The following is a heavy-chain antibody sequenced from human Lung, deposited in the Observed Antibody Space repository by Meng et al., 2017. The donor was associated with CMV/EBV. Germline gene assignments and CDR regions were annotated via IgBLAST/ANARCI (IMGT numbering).Heavy chain of an antibody. V-gene: IGHV1-8*01. Sequence: ASXXVSXKASGYTFSKYDIIWVRQASGQGLEWVGWMNPNRGNTAYAQKFQGRVTMTRDTSTSIAYMELSSLRSGDTAVYYCARGQVQCSTINCHDYRFSGMDVXGQGXTVTVSS. CDR1: GYTFSKYD. CDR2: MNPNRGNT. J-gene: IGHJ6*02. D-gene: IGHD2/OR15-2a*01. CDR3: ARGQVQCSTINCHDYRFSGMDV.